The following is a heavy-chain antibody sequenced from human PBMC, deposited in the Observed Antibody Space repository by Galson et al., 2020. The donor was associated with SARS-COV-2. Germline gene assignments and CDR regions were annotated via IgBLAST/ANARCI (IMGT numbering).Heavy chain of an antibody. CDR3: AKTGNSYAWYYGVDV. D-gene: IGHD5-18*01. CDR2: ISYDGSNK. V-gene: IGHV3-30*18. CDR1: GFSFSSYG. Sequence: SCAASGFSFSSYGMHWVRQAPGKGLEWVAVISYDGSNKSYADSVKGRFTISRDNSKNTLYLQMNSLRAEDTAVYYCAKTGNSYAWYYGVDVWGQGTTVTVSS. J-gene: IGHJ6*02.